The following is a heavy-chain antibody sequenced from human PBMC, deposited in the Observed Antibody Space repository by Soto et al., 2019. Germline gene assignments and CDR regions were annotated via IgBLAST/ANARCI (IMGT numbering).Heavy chain of an antibody. D-gene: IGHD3-3*01. J-gene: IGHJ4*02. Sequence: GGSLRLSCAASGFTFSSYGMHWVRQAPGKGLEWVAVISYDGSNKYYADSVKGRFTISRDNSKNTLYLQVNSLRAEDTAVYYCSKDYRGSTTIFGVVITYFDYWGQGTLVTVSS. CDR3: SKDYRGSTTIFGVVITYFDY. CDR1: GFTFSSYG. V-gene: IGHV3-30*18. CDR2: ISYDGSNK.